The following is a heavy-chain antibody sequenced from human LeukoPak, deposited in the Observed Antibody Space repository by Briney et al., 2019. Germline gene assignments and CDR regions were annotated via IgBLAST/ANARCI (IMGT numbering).Heavy chain of an antibody. V-gene: IGHV1-18*01. CDR1: GYTFTSYG. D-gene: IGHD6-13*01. CDR3: ARDRKTYSSSWGDY. J-gene: IGHJ4*02. CDR2: ISAYNGNT. Sequence: GASVKVSCKASGYTFTSYGISWVRQAPGQGLEWMGWISAYNGNTNYAQKFQGRVTMTRDMSTSTVYMELSSLRSEDTAVYYCARDRKTYSSSWGDYWGQGTLVTVSS.